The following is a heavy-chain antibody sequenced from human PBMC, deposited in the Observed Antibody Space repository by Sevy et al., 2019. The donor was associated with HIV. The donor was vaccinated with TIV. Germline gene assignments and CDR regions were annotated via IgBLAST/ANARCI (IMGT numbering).Heavy chain of an antibody. V-gene: IGHV1-69*06. CDR2: IIPIFGTA. D-gene: IGHD1-26*01. Sequence: ASVKVSCKASGGTFSSYAISWVRQAPGQGLEWMGGIIPIFGTANYAQKFQGRVTITADKSTSTAYMELSSLRSEDTAVYYCARVLRPVDYYYYYMDVWGKRTTVTVSS. J-gene: IGHJ6*03. CDR3: ARVLRPVDYYYYYMDV. CDR1: GGTFSSYA.